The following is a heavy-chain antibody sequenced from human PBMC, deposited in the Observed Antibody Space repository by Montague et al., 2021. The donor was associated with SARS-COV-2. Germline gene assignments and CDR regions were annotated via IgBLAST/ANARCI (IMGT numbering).Heavy chain of an antibody. Sequence: SETLSLTCAISGGSASGYYWAWIRQPPGKGLEWIGYMYYTGTSNYNPSLKSRVSMSIDTSKNHFSLNLTSVAAADTGVYYCARGLGYTSMFRFFDYWGPGAQVTVSP. CDR3: ARGLGYTSMFRFFDY. D-gene: IGHD2-2*02. CDR2: MYYTGTS. V-gene: IGHV4-59*02. J-gene: IGHJ4*01. CDR1: GGSASGYY.